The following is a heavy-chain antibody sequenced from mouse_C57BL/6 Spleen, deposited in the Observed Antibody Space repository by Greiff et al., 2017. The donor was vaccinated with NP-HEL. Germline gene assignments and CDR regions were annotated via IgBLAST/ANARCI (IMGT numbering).Heavy chain of an antibody. CDR2: ISYDGSN. V-gene: IGHV3-6*01. D-gene: IGHD2-2*01. CDR3: ARGYYGYDGYFDV. J-gene: IGHJ1*03. Sequence: VQLQQSGPGLVKPSQSLSLSCSVSGYSFTSGYYWNWIRQFPGNTLEWLGYISYDGSNNYNPSLKNRISITRDTSKNQFFLKLNSVTTEDTATYYCARGYYGYDGYFDVWGTGTTVTVSS. CDR1: GYSFTSGYY.